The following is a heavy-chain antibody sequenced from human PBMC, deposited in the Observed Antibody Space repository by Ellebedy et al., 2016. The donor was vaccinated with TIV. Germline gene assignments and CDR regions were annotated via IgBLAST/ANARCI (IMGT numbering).Heavy chain of an antibody. CDR1: GYTFTSYA. Sequence: AASVKVSCKASGYTFTSYAMHWVRQAPGQRLEWMGWINAGNGNRMYSQNLQGRVPISSDTSANTAYMELSSLRSEDTAIYYCSRDLFDWGPGTVVTVPS. V-gene: IGHV1-3*01. J-gene: IGHJ4*02. CDR3: SRDLFD. CDR2: INAGNGNR.